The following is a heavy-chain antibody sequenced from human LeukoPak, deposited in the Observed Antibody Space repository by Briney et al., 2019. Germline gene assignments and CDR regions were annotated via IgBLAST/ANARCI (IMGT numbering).Heavy chain of an antibody. D-gene: IGHD5-12*01. CDR2: ISSSSSYI. Sequence: GGSLRLSCAASGFTFSSYSMNWVRQAPGKGLEWVSSISSSSSYIYYADSVKGRFTISRDNAKNSLYLQMNSLRAEDTAVYYWARDQWEWLRLDIYYRMDVRGQGTTVTVSS. CDR3: ARDQWEWLRLDIYYRMDV. CDR1: GFTFSSYS. J-gene: IGHJ6*02. V-gene: IGHV3-21*01.